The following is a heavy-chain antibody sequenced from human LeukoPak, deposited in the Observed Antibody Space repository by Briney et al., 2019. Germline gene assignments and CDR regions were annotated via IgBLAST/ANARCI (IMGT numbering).Heavy chain of an antibody. CDR2: IKSKTEGGTT. D-gene: IGHD6-13*01. Sequence: GGSLRLSCAASGFTFSNAWMSWVRQAPGKGLEWVGRIKSKTEGGTTDYAAPVKGRFTISRDNSKNTLYLQMNSLRAEDTAVYYCAKEHSSSWYYFDYWGQGTLVTVSS. CDR1: GFTFSNAW. J-gene: IGHJ4*02. CDR3: AKEHSSSWYYFDY. V-gene: IGHV3-15*01.